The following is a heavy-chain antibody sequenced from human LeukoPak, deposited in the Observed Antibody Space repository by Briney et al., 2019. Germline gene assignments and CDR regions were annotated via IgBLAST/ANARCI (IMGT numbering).Heavy chain of an antibody. CDR2: ISGSGGST. CDR1: GFTFSSYA. CDR3: TTAPNYGDYSIDY. Sequence: PGGSLRLSCAASGFTFSSYAMSWVRQAPGKGLEWVSAISGSGGSTYYADSVKGRFTISRDNSKNTLYLQMNSLKTEDTAVYYCTTAPNYGDYSIDYWGQGTLVTVSS. D-gene: IGHD4-17*01. J-gene: IGHJ4*02. V-gene: IGHV3-23*01.